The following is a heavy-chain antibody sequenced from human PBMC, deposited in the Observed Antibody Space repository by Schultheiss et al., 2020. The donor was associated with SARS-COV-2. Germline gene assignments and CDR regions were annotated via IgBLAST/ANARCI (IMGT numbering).Heavy chain of an antibody. Sequence: LRLSCAASGFTFSSYSMNWVRQAPGKALEWLALIDWDDDKYYSTSLKTRLTISKDTSKNQVVLTMTNMDPVDTATYYCALTSGLGNLEGAFDIWGQGTMVTVSS. CDR3: ALTSGLGNLEGAFDI. J-gene: IGHJ3*02. V-gene: IGHV2-70*20. D-gene: IGHD1-14*01. CDR1: GFTFSSYSM. CDR2: IDWDDDK.